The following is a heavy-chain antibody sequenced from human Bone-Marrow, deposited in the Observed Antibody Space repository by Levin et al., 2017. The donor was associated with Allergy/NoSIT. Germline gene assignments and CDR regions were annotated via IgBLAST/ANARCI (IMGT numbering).Heavy chain of an antibody. CDR3: AKDAREDLLFDY. Sequence: GESLKISCSASGFTFSSYAMSWFLQAPGKGLEWVSAISGSGGSTYYADSVKGRFTISRDNSKNTLYLQMNSLRAEDTAVYYCAKDAREDLLFDYWGQGTLVTVSS. V-gene: IGHV3-23*01. CDR2: ISGSGGST. CDR1: GFTFSSYA. D-gene: IGHD2-15*01. J-gene: IGHJ4*02.